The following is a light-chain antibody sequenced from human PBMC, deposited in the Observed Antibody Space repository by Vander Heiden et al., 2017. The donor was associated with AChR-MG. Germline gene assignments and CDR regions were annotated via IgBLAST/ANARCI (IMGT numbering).Light chain of an antibody. CDR1: SSNIGRNI. Sequence: QSVLTQPPSASETPGQRVTISCSGSSSNIGRNIVHWYQQVPGSAPNRLIYSNNQRPSGVPDRFSGSKSGTSASLAISGLQSEDEADYYCAAWDDSLLGYVFGTGTKVTVL. CDR3: AAWDDSLLGYV. CDR2: SNN. V-gene: IGLV1-44*01. J-gene: IGLJ1*01.